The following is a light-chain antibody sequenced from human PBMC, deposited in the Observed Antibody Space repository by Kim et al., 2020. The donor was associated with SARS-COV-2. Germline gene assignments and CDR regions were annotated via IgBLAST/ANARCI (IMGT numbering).Light chain of an antibody. Sequence: GHSITTSCTGTSSDVVGCNYVSWYQQHPGKAPKLMIYEVSNRPSGVPDRFSGSKSGNTASLTVSGLQTEDEADYYCSSYAGSNTVVFGGGTQLTVL. CDR3: SSYAGSNTVV. V-gene: IGLV2-8*01. CDR2: EVS. CDR1: SSDVVGCNY. J-gene: IGLJ2*01.